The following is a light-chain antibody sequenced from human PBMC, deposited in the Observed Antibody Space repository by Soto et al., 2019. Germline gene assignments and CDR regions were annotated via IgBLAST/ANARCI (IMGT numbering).Light chain of an antibody. CDR2: GAS. J-gene: IGKJ1*01. CDR1: ESISTW. Sequence: DIQMTQSPSSLSASVGDRVTITCRASESISTWLAWYQQKPGKAPKLLIYGASSLESGVPPSFSGDGSGTEFTLTISRLQRDDFGIYYCQQYSRLWSFGQGTKVEIE. CDR3: QQYSRLWS. V-gene: IGKV1-5*03.